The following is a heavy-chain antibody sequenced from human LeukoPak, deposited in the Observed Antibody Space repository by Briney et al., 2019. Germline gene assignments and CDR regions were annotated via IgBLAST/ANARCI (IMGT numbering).Heavy chain of an antibody. CDR3: ARDAYSRGWYAHY. D-gene: IGHD6-19*01. Sequence: ASVKVSCKASGYTFTGYYMHWVRQAPGQGLEWMGRINPNSGGTNYAQKFQGRVTMTRDTSISTAYMELSRLRSDDTAVYYCARDAYSRGWYAHYWGQGTLVTVSS. V-gene: IGHV1-2*06. J-gene: IGHJ4*02. CDR2: INPNSGGT. CDR1: GYTFTGYY.